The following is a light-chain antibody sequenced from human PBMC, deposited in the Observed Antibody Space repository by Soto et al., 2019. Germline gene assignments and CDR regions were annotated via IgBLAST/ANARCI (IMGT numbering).Light chain of an antibody. J-gene: IGLJ2*01. CDR2: LNSDGCH. Sequence: QSVLTQSPSASASLGASVKLTCTLSSGHSNYAIAWHQQQSEKGPRYLMKLNSDGCHSKGDGIPDRFSGSSSGAERYLTISSLQSEDEADYYCLTWGSGIVAFGGGTKLTVL. CDR1: SGHSNYA. CDR3: LTWGSGIVA. V-gene: IGLV4-69*01.